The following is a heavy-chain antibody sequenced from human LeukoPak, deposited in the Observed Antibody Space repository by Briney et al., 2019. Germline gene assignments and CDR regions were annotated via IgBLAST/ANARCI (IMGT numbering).Heavy chain of an antibody. CDR3: ATDDVTTGTKTALGY. V-gene: IGHV1-58*01. Sequence: ASVKVSCKASGFTITSSAVQWVRQARGQGLEWIGWIVVGSGNTNYAQKFQERVTINRDMSTSTAYMELSSLRSEDTAVYYCATDDVTTGTKTALGYWGQGTLVTVSS. D-gene: IGHD1-1*01. CDR1: GFTITSSA. CDR2: IVVGSGNT. J-gene: IGHJ4*02.